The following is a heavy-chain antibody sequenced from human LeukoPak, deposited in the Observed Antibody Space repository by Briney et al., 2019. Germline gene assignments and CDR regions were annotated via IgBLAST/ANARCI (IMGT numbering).Heavy chain of an antibody. CDR1: GFTFSSYS. V-gene: IGHV3-21*01. CDR2: ISSSSSYI. J-gene: IGHJ4*02. D-gene: IGHD2-2*02. Sequence: GGSLRLSCAASGFTFSSYSMNWVRQAPGKGLGWVSSISSSSSYIYYADSVKGRFTISRDNAKNSLYLQMNSLRAEDTAVYYCAKTFARRKYCSSTSCYTGALYWGQGTLVTVSS. CDR3: AKTFARRKYCSSTSCYTGALY.